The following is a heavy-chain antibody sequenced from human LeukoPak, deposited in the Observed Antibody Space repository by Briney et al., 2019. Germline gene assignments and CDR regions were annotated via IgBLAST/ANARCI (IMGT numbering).Heavy chain of an antibody. Sequence: PGGSLRLSCAASGFTFSDYYMSWIRQAPGKGLEWISYMSSSGSTISYADSVTGRFTVSRDNAKNSLYLQMNSLRVEDTAVYYCAKDRGYSGSYGAFDIWGQGTMVTVSS. CDR2: MSSSGSTI. D-gene: IGHD1-26*01. CDR3: AKDRGYSGSYGAFDI. CDR1: GFTFSDYY. J-gene: IGHJ3*02. V-gene: IGHV3-11*01.